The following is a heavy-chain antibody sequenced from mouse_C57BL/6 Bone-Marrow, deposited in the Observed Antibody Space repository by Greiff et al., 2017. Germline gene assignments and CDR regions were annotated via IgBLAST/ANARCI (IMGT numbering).Heavy chain of an antibody. CDR2: IYPSDSGT. V-gene: IGHV1-61*01. J-gene: IGHJ4*01. Sequence: QVQLQQPGAELVRPGSSVMLSCKASGYTFTSYWMDWVKQRPGQGLEWIGNIYPSDSGTPYNQKFKDKATLTVDKSSSKAYMQLSSLTAEDSAIYYGAGLRSYAMDYWGQGTSVTVSS. CDR1: GYTFTSYW. CDR3: AGLRSYAMDY.